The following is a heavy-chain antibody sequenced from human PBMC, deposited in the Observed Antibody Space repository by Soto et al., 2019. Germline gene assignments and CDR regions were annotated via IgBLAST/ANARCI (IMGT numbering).Heavy chain of an antibody. CDR3: ARVRLVARTRSPYNWFDP. Sequence: ASVKVSCKASGYTFTSYGISWVRQAPGQGLEWMGWISAYNGNTNYAQKLQGRVTMTTDTSTSTAYMELRSLRSDDTAVYYCARVRLVARTRSPYNWFDPWGQGTLVTVSS. J-gene: IGHJ5*02. V-gene: IGHV1-18*01. D-gene: IGHD2-21*01. CDR1: GYTFTSYG. CDR2: ISAYNGNT.